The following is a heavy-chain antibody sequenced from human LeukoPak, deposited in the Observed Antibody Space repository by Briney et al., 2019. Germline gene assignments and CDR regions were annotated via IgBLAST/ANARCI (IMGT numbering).Heavy chain of an antibody. V-gene: IGHV4-30-4*08. CDR2: IYYSGST. Sequence: SETLSLTCTVSGGSISSGDYYWIWIRPPPGKGLEWIGYIYYSGSTYYNPSLKSRVTISVATSKNQFSLKLSSVTAADTAVYYCAREGEDYYDSSGYYLGRAAFDIWGQGTMVTVSS. J-gene: IGHJ3*02. CDR1: GGSISSGDYY. D-gene: IGHD3-22*01. CDR3: AREGEDYYDSSGYYLGRAAFDI.